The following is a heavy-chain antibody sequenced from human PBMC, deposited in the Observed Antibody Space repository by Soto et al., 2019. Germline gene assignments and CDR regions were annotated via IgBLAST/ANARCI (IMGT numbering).Heavy chain of an antibody. Sequence: PGGSLRLSCVVSGFTFSGYEMNWVRQAPGKGLELVSYISSGSSTIYYADSVKGRFTISRDNFKNSLYLQMNSLRADDTAVYYCPRAHSYYDGSLRIDYWGRGTPVTVSS. D-gene: IGHD3-22*01. CDR3: PRAHSYYDGSLRIDY. V-gene: IGHV3-48*03. CDR1: GFTFSGYE. J-gene: IGHJ4*02. CDR2: ISSGSSTI.